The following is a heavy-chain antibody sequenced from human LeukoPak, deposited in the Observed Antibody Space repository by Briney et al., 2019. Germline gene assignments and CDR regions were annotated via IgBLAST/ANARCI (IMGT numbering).Heavy chain of an antibody. CDR1: GFTFSSYS. CDR2: ISSSSSYI. V-gene: IGHV3-21*01. J-gene: IGHJ4*02. Sequence: GGSLRLSCAASGFTFSSYSMNWVRQAPGKGLEWVSSISSSSSYIYYADSVKGRFTISRDNAKNSLYLQMNSLRAEDTAVYYCARLPRYCGGYNLCPFDYWGQGTLVTVSS. CDR3: ARLPRYCGGYNLCPFDY. D-gene: IGHD5-24*01.